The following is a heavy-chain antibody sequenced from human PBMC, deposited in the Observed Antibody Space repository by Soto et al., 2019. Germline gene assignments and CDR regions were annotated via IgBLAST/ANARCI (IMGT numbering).Heavy chain of an antibody. CDR3: ARALAVAGSGPDY. CDR2: ISYDGSNK. Sequence: QVQLVESGGGVVQPGRSLRLSCAASGFTFSSYAMHWVRQAPGKGLEWVADISYDGSNKYYADSVKGRFTISRDNSKNTLYVQMNSLRVEDTAVYYCARALAVAGSGPDYWGQGTLVTVSS. D-gene: IGHD6-19*01. J-gene: IGHJ4*02. V-gene: IGHV3-30-3*01. CDR1: GFTFSSYA.